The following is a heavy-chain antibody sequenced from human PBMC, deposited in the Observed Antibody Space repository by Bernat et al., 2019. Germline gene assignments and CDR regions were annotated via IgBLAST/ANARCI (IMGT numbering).Heavy chain of an antibody. Sequence: EVQLVESGGGLVKPGGSLRLSCAASGFTFSNAWMSWVRQAPGKGLEWVGRITSKTYGGTADYAAPVKGRFAITRDDSKNMLYLQMNRLKTEDTAVYYCIDLGSVDGFQIWGQGTMVTVSS. CDR3: IDLGSVDGFQI. CDR2: ITSKTYGGTA. D-gene: IGHD1-26*01. CDR1: GFTFSNAW. V-gene: IGHV3-15*01. J-gene: IGHJ3*02.